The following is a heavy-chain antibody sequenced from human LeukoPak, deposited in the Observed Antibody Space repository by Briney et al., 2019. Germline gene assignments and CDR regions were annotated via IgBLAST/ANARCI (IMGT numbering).Heavy chain of an antibody. Sequence: GGSLRLSCAASGFTFSAYSQNWVRQAPGKGLEWVSSISSSSSYIYYADSVQGRFTISRDNAKNSLYLQITSLRAEDTAVYYCARVTGRYCSGSSCPFDYWGQGTLVTVSS. CDR3: ARVTGRYCSGSSCPFDY. CDR2: ISSSSSYI. V-gene: IGHV3-21*01. CDR1: GFTFSAYS. J-gene: IGHJ4*02. D-gene: IGHD2-15*01.